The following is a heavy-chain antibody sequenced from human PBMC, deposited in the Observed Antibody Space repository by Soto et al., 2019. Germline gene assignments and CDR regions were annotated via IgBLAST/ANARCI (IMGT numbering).Heavy chain of an antibody. CDR2: INPSDGST. CDR3: ARQALAAAGTDSWFAP. D-gene: IGHD6-13*01. CDR1: GDMFTAYN. V-gene: IGHV1-46*01. Sequence: QVQLVQSGAEVKKPGASLTVSCKSSGDMFTAYNVHWVRQAPGQELEWMGTINPSDGSTTYTHNCQGRVTMTRDTSTSTVYLERSSLRAADTAVYYCARQALAAAGTDSWFAPWGQGTLVTVSA. J-gene: IGHJ5*02.